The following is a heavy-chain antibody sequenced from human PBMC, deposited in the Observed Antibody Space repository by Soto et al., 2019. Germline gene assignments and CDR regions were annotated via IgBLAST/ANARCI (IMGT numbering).Heavy chain of an antibody. D-gene: IGHD2-2*01. CDR1: GFTFGSYA. CDR2: ISYEGSDK. Sequence: QVQLVESGGGVVQPGRSLRLSCAASGFTFGSYAMHWVRQAPGKGLEWVAVISYEGSDKYYADSVKVRFTISRDNSKNTLYLQMNSLRAEDTAVYYCARRISTSSWGGMDVWDQGTTVTVSS. J-gene: IGHJ6*02. CDR3: ARRISTSSWGGMDV. V-gene: IGHV3-30-3*01.